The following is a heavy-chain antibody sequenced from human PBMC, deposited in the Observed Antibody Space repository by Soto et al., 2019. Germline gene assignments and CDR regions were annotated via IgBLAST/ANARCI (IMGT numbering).Heavy chain of an antibody. V-gene: IGHV3-30-3*01. CDR1: GFTFSSYA. J-gene: IGHJ6*02. Sequence: GGSLRLSCAASGFTFSSYAMHWVRQAPGKGLEWVAVISYDGSNKYYADSVKGRFTISRDNSKNTLYLQMNSLRAEDTAVYYCARDLVVAATSYYYGMDVWGQGTTVTVSS. CDR3: ARDLVVAATSYYYGMDV. CDR2: ISYDGSNK. D-gene: IGHD2-15*01.